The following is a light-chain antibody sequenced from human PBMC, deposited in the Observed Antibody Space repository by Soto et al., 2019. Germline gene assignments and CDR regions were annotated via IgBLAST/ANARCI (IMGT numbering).Light chain of an antibody. J-gene: IGLJ2*01. V-gene: IGLV2-8*01. CDR3: SSYAGNYNLV. CDR1: SSDVGSYKF. Sequence: QSALTQPPSASGSPGQSVTISCTGTSSDVGSYKFVSWYQQHPGKAPKLMMYEVSKRPSGVPDRFPGSKSGNTASLTVSGLQAEDEADYFCSSYAGNYNLVFGGGTKVTVL. CDR2: EVS.